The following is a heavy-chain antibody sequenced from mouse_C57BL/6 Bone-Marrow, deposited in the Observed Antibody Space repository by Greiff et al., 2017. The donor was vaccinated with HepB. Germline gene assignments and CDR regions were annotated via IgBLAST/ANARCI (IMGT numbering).Heavy chain of an antibody. J-gene: IGHJ3*01. Sequence: VQLQQPGAELVKPGASVKMSCKASGYTFTSYWITWVKQRPGQGLEWIGDIYPGSGSTNYNEKFKSKATLTVDTSSSTAYMQLSSLTSEDSAVYYCARSYYDYSWFAYWGQGTLVTVSA. D-gene: IGHD2-4*01. CDR2: IYPGSGST. V-gene: IGHV1-55*01. CDR1: GYTFTSYW. CDR3: ARSYYDYSWFAY.